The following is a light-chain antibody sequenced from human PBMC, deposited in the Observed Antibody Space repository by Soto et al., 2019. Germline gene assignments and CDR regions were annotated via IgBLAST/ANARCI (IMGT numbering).Light chain of an antibody. CDR1: QSVSSSY. Sequence: EILKTQSPATLSVSPGETATLSSTSSQSVSSSYLAWYEQKPGQAPRLLIYGASSRATGIPDRFSGSGSGTDFTLTISRLDPEDFAVYYCQLYGASLVTFGQGSKV. CDR2: GAS. CDR3: QLYGASLVT. V-gene: IGKV3-20*01. J-gene: IGKJ2*01.